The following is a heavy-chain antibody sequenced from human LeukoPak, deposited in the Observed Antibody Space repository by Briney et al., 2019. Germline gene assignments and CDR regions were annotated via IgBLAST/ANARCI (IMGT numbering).Heavy chain of an antibody. CDR1: GGSISSSNW. CDR3: ARLVLPPTSLLRYFDWLLYGVDY. V-gene: IGHV4-4*02. CDR2: IYHSGST. J-gene: IGHJ4*02. Sequence: SETLSLTCAVSGGSISSSNWWSWVRQPPGKGLEWIGEIYHSGSTNYNPSLKSRVTISVDTSKNQFSLKLSSVTAADTAVYYCARLVLPPTSLLRYFDWLLYGVDYWGQGTLVTVSS. D-gene: IGHD3-9*01.